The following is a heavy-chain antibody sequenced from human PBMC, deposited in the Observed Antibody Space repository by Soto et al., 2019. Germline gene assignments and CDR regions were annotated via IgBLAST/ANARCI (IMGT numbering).Heavy chain of an antibody. J-gene: IGHJ6*02. Sequence: QVQLVQSGGEVKKPGASVKLSCTASGYTFTSYGISWVRQAPGQGLEWMGWISAYNGKTNYAQNVQGRVTMTTDTYTRTAYMDLRSLRSDDTAVYYCARGGDGNYYHGMDAWSQGTTGTVSS. CDR2: ISAYNGKT. CDR1: GYTFTSYG. D-gene: IGHD5-12*01. CDR3: ARGGDGNYYHGMDA. V-gene: IGHV1-18*01.